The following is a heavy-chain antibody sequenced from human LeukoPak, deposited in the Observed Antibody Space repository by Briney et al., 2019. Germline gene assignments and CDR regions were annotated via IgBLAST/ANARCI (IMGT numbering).Heavy chain of an antibody. V-gene: IGHV1-18*01. CDR1: GYIFSSYG. CDR3: ARGASADNDYYYYYMDV. Sequence: ATVKVSCKASGYIFSSYGISWVRQAPGQGLEWMGWISAYNGNTIYAQKLQGRVTMTTDTSTSTAYLELRSLRSDDTAVYYCARGASADNDYYYYYMDVWGKGTTVTVSS. CDR2: ISAYNGNT. J-gene: IGHJ6*03. D-gene: IGHD3-3*01.